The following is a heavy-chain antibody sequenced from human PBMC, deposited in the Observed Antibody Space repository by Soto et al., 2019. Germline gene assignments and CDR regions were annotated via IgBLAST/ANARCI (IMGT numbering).Heavy chain of an antibody. CDR2: ISSSGSTI. V-gene: IGHV3-11*01. D-gene: IGHD2-15*01. J-gene: IGHJ6*02. Sequence: QVQLGESGGGLVKPGGSLRLSCAASGFTFSNYYMSWIRQAPGKGLEWVSYISSSGSTIYYADSVKGRFTISRDNAKNSLYLQMNSLRAEDTAVYYCARTDCSGGSCYSPYYYGMDVWGQGTTVTVSS. CDR1: GFTFSNYY. CDR3: ARTDCSGGSCYSPYYYGMDV.